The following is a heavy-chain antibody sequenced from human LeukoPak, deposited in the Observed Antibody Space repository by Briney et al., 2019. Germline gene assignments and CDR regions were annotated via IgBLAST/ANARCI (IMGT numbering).Heavy chain of an antibody. CDR3: ARRPRGPRSSSWPYYFDY. CDR1: GGSISSYY. Sequence: SETLSLTCTVSGGSISSYYWSWIRQPPGKGLEWIGYIYYSGSTNYNPSLKSRVTISVDTSKNQFSLKLSSVTAADTAVYYCARRPRGPRSSSWPYYFDYWGQGTLVTVSS. V-gene: IGHV4-59*01. J-gene: IGHJ4*02. CDR2: IYYSGST. D-gene: IGHD6-13*01.